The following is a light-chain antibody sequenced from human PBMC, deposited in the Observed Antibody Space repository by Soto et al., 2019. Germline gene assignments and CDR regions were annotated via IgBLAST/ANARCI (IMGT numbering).Light chain of an antibody. Sequence: QSALTQPPSASGSPGQSVTISCTGTGSDVGGYNYVSWYQQHSGRAPKLIIYEVSKRPSGVPDRFSGSRSGNTASLTVSGLQAEDEADYYCSSFAGSNNGVFGGGTKLTVL. V-gene: IGLV2-8*01. CDR1: GSDVGGYNY. CDR3: SSFAGSNNGV. CDR2: EVS. J-gene: IGLJ3*02.